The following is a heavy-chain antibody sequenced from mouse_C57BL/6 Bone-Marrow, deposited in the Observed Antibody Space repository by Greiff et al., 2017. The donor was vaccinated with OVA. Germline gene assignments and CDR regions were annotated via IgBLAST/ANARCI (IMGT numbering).Heavy chain of an antibody. D-gene: IGHD1-1*01. V-gene: IGHV1-18*01. CDR3: ARGDYYGSRPFDY. Sequence: VQLKQSGPELVKPGASVKIPCKASGYTFTDYNMDWVKQSHGKSLEWIGDINPNNGGTIYNQKFKGKATLTVDKSSSTAYMELRSLTSEDTAVYYCARGDYYGSRPFDYWGQGTTLTVSS. CDR1: GYTFTDYN. J-gene: IGHJ2*01. CDR2: INPNNGGT.